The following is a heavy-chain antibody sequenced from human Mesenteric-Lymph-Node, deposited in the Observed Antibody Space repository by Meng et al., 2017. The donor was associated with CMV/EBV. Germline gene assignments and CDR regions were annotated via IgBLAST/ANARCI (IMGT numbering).Heavy chain of an antibody. V-gene: IGHV4-31*02. CDR3: ARADYYDSSGYYYFDY. CDR2: IYYSDTT. Sequence: SITSGDYYWTWIRQPPGKGLEWIGYIYYSDTTYYNPSLKSRVTISIDTSENQFSLMLTSVTAADTAVYYCARADYYDSSGYYYFDYWGQGTLVTVSS. J-gene: IGHJ4*02. D-gene: IGHD3-22*01. CDR1: SITSGDYY.